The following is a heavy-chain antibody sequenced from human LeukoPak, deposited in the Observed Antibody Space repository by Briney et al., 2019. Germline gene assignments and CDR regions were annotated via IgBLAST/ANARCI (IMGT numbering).Heavy chain of an antibody. CDR3: AKAQVGATGFDY. J-gene: IGHJ4*02. V-gene: IGHV3-23*01. Sequence: GGSLRLSCAASGFTFSRYAMSWVRQAPGKGLECVSAISGSGGSTYYADSVKGRFTISRDNSKNTLYLQMNSLRAEDTAVYYCAKAQVGATGFDYWGQGTLVTVSS. CDR1: GFTFSRYA. D-gene: IGHD1-26*01. CDR2: ISGSGGST.